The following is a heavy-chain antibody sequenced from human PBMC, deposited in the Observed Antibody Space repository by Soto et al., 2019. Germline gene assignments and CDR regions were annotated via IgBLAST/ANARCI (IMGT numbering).Heavy chain of an antibody. CDR1: GFTFSSYG. V-gene: IGHV3-30*18. D-gene: IGHD3-22*01. CDR3: AKDLFYAYYYDSSGYYADY. J-gene: IGHJ4*02. Sequence: QVQLVESGGGVVQPGRSLRLSCAASGFTFSSYGMHWVRQAPGKGLEWVAVISYDGSNKYYADSVKGRFTISRDNSKNTLYLQMNSLRAEDTAVYYCAKDLFYAYYYDSSGYYADYWGQGTLVTVSS. CDR2: ISYDGSNK.